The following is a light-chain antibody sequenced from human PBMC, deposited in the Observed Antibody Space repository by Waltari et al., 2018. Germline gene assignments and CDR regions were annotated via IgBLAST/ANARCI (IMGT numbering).Light chain of an antibody. CDR3: QQYNNWSGT. CDR1: QSVSSN. J-gene: IGKJ1*01. V-gene: IGKV3-15*01. Sequence: EIVMTQSPATLSVSPGERATLSCRASQSVSSNLAWYQQKPGQAPRLRIYGASTRATGIPARFSGSGSVTEFTLTISSMQSEDFAVYYCQQYNNWSGTFGQGTKVEIK. CDR2: GAS.